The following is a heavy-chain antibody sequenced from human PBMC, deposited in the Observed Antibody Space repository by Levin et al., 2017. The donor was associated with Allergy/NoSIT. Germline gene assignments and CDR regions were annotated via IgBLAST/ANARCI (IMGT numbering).Heavy chain of an antibody. CDR2: IYYSGNT. CDR3: ASQPAATTAPFHY. Sequence: SETLSLTCTVSRGSISSGDYYWSWIRQPPGKGLEWIGYIYYSGNTYYNPSLKSRVTISVDTSKNQFSLKLNSVTAADTAVYYCASQPAATTAPFHYWGQGTLVTVSS. D-gene: IGHD2-15*01. V-gene: IGHV4-30-4*01. CDR1: RGSISSGDYY. J-gene: IGHJ4*02.